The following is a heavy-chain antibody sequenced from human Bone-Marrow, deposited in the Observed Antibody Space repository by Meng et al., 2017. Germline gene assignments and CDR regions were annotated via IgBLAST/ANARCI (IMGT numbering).Heavy chain of an antibody. CDR1: GYTFTGYY. CDR2: INPNSGGT. Sequence: QVVLVQAGAEVNKPGASVKVSGKASGYTFTGYYMHWVRQAPGQGREWMGRINPNSGGTNYAQKFQGRVTMTRDTSISTAYMELSRLGSGDTAVYSCARGVVGAPCDWGQGTLVTVSS. D-gene: IGHD1-26*01. J-gene: IGHJ4*02. CDR3: ARGVVGAPCD. V-gene: IGHV1-2*06.